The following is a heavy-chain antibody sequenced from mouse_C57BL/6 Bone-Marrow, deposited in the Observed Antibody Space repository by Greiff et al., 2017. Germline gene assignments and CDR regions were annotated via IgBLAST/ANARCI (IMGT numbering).Heavy chain of an antibody. Sequence: VQLQQPGAELVMPGASVKLSCKASGYTFTSYWMHWVKQRPGQGLEWIGEIDPSDSYTNYNQKFKGKSTLTVDKSSSTAYMQLSSLTSEYSAVYYWARTFITTVVAGGYYAMDYWGQGTSVTVSS. D-gene: IGHD1-1*01. V-gene: IGHV1-69*01. J-gene: IGHJ4*01. CDR2: IDPSDSYT. CDR3: ARTFITTVVAGGYYAMDY. CDR1: GYTFTSYW.